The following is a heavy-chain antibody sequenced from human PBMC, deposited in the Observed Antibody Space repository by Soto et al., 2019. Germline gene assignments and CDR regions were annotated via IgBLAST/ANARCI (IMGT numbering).Heavy chain of an antibody. V-gene: IGHV1-69*06. D-gene: IGHD1-26*01. CDR2: IIPIFGTA. Sequence: SVKVSCKASRGTFSSYATSWVRQAPGQGLEWMGGIIPIFGTANYAQKFQGRVTITADKSTSTAYMELSSLRSEDTAVYYCERAVGATERYYYYGMDVWGQGTTDTVSS. CDR1: RGTFSSYA. J-gene: IGHJ6*02. CDR3: ERAVGATERYYYYGMDV.